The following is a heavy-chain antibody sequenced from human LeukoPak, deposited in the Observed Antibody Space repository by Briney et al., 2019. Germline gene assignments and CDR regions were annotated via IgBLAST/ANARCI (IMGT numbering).Heavy chain of an antibody. CDR2: IDYSGST. CDR1: GGSISSGGYY. D-gene: IGHD6-19*01. Sequence: SETLSLTCTVSGGSISSGGYYWSWIRQHPGKGLEWIGYIDYSGSTYYNPSLKSRVTISVDTSKIQFSLKLSSVTAADTAVYYCARGKSSGWYYFDYWGQGTLVTVSS. J-gene: IGHJ4*02. CDR3: ARGKSSGWYYFDY. V-gene: IGHV4-31*03.